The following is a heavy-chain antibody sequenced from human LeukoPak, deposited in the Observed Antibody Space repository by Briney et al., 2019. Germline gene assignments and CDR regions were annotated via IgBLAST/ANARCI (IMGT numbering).Heavy chain of an antibody. CDR3: ARDPDYGSGSYHFYYFDH. Sequence: ASVNFSCKASGYTFTGYYMQWVAQSAGLELECMGWIQPNGGGANFAQKFQGRVSMTRDTSINTAYMELSRLRSDDTAVYYCARDPDYGSGSYHFYYFDHWGQGTLVTVSS. J-gene: IGHJ4*02. D-gene: IGHD3-10*01. CDR2: IQPNGGGA. CDR1: GYTFTGYY. V-gene: IGHV1-2*02.